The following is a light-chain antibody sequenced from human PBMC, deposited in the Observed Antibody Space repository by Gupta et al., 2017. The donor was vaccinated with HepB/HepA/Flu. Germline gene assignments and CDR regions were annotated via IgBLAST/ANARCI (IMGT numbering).Light chain of an antibody. CDR2: EVS. CDR3: CSYAGSSTYV. CDR1: SSDVGSYTL. V-gene: IGLV2-23*02. Sequence: QSALTQPASVSGSPGQSITISCPGTSSDVGSYTLASWYQQHPGQAPKLMIYEVSKRPSGVSNRFSGSKSGNTASLTISGLQAEDEADYYCCSYAGSSTYVFGTGTKVTVL. J-gene: IGLJ1*01.